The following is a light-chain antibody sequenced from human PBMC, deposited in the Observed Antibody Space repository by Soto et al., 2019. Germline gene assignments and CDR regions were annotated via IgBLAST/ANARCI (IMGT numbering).Light chain of an antibody. CDR3: LHHNIYPWT. Sequence: DLQMTQSTSAMSASVGDRVTITCRASQGSSTYLAWFQQKPGKVPERLIYATSSLQSGVPSRFSGSGSGTEFTLTISSLQPEDSATYYCLHHNIYPWTCGQGTKVEI. J-gene: IGKJ1*01. V-gene: IGKV1-17*03. CDR2: ATS. CDR1: QGSSTY.